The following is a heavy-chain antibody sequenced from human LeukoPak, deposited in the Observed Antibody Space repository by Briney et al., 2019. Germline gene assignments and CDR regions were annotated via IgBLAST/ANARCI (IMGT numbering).Heavy chain of an antibody. V-gene: IGHV4-39*01. D-gene: IGHD2-15*01. CDR2: IYSGGTT. CDR1: GGSISDSYY. J-gene: IGHJ4*02. CDR3: ARHSRNCSGGYCYLYY. Sequence: SETLSLTCAVSGGSISDSYYWGWIRQPPGKGLEWMGSIYSGGTTYYNPSLRSRVTISVDTSKNQFSLKLTSVTAADAAAYYCARHSRNCSGGYCYLYYWGQGTLVTVSS.